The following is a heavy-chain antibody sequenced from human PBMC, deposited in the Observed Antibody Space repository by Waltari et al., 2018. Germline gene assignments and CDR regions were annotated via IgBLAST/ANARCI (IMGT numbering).Heavy chain of an antibody. D-gene: IGHD6-13*01. V-gene: IGHV4-34*01. CDR3: ARGVIAAAGTIGNDY. J-gene: IGHJ4*02. CDR2: INHSGST. Sequence: QVQLQQWGAGLLKPSETLSLTCAVYGGSFSGYYWSWIRQPPGKGLEWIGEINHSGSTNYTPSLKSRVTISVDTSKNQFSLKLSSVTAADTAVYYCARGVIAAAGTIGNDYWGQGTLVTVSS. CDR1: GGSFSGYY.